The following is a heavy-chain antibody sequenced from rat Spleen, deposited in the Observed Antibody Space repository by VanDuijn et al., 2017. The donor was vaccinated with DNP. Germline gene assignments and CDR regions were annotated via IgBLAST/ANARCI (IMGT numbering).Heavy chain of an antibody. CDR1: GFTFSDYY. CDR2: ISYDGSRT. V-gene: IGHV5-22*01. Sequence: EVQLVESGGGLVQPGRSLRLSCAASGFTFSDYYMAWVRQAPKKGLEWVAYISYDGSRTYYRDSVKGRFTISRDNAGGTLYLQMDSLRSEDTATYYCVRHQTTPYFDYWGQGVMVTVSS. D-gene: IGHD1-10*01. J-gene: IGHJ2*01. CDR3: VRHQTTPYFDY.